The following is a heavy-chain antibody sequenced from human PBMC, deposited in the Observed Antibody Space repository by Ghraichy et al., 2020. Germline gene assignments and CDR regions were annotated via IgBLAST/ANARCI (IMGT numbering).Heavy chain of an antibody. D-gene: IGHD3-10*01. CDR1: GFTFSSYA. CDR2: ISGSGGST. V-gene: IGHV3-23*01. CDR3: WRYYYGSEPSRYYYYGMDV. Sequence: GGSLRLSCAASGFTFSSYAMSWVRQAPGKGLEWVSAISGSGGSTYYADSVKGRFTISRDNSKNTLYLQMNSLRAEDTAVYYCWRYYYGSEPSRYYYYGMDVWGQGTTVTVSS. J-gene: IGHJ6*02.